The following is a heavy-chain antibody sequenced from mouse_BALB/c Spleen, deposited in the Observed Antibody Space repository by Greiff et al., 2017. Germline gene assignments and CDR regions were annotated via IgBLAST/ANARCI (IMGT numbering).Heavy chain of an antibody. CDR3: ARDYGSSYYYAMDY. J-gene: IGHJ4*01. CDR2: ISYSGST. V-gene: IGHV3-2*02. Sequence: EVKLQESGPGLVKPSQSLSLTCTVTGYSITSDYAWNWIRQFPGNKLEWMGYISYSGSTSYNPSLKSRISITRDTSKNQFFLQLNSVTTEDTATYYCARDYGSSYYYAMDYWGQGTSVTVSS. D-gene: IGHD1-1*01. CDR1: GYSITSDYA.